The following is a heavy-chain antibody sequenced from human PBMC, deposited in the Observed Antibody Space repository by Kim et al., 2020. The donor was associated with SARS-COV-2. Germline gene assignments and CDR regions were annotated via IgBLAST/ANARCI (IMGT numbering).Heavy chain of an antibody. V-gene: IGHV3-48*03. J-gene: IGHJ4*02. CDR2: ISSSATTI. D-gene: IGHD1-26*01. CDR1: GSTFSTFD. Sequence: GGSLRLSCAVSGSTFSTFDMNWVRQAPGKGLDWLSFISSSATTINYADSVRGRFTISRDNAKNSLFLQMNSLRADDTAVYFCAGRMASGRWGRGTLVTVSS. CDR3: AGRMASGR.